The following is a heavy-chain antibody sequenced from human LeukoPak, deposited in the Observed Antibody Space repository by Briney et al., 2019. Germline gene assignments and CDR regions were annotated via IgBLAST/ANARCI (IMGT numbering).Heavy chain of an antibody. Sequence: GGSLRLSCTASGFTFGDYAMSWVRQAPGKGLEWVGFIRGKAYGGTTEYAASVKGRFTISRDDSKSIASLQMNSLKTEDTAVYYRTRARLVGYCTSTSCYGGSYFDYWGQGTLVTVSS. CDR1: GFTFGDYA. V-gene: IGHV3-49*04. D-gene: IGHD2-2*01. CDR3: TRARLVGYCTSTSCYGGSYFDY. CDR2: IRGKAYGGTT. J-gene: IGHJ4*02.